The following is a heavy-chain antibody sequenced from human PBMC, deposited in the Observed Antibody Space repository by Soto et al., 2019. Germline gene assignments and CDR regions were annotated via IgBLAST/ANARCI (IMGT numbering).Heavy chain of an antibody. CDR3: ARADSSSIRGYYYYYMDV. CDR1: GGTFSSYT. Sequence: QVQLVQSGAEVKKPGSSVKVSCKASGGTFSSYTISWVRQAPGQGLEWMGRIIPILGIANYAQKFQGRVTITAHKSTSTAYLELRSLRSEDTAVYYCARADSSSIRGYYYYYMDVWGKGTTVTVSS. D-gene: IGHD6-6*01. V-gene: IGHV1-69*02. J-gene: IGHJ6*03. CDR2: IIPILGIA.